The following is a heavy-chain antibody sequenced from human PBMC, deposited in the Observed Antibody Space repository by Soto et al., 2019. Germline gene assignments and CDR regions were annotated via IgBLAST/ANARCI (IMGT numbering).Heavy chain of an antibody. D-gene: IGHD1-26*01. CDR2: IYWDDDK. V-gene: IGHV2-5*02. CDR1: GFSLSTSGVG. CDR3: ANAGGLPGGNWFDP. J-gene: IGHJ5*02. Sequence: QITLKESGPTLVKPTQTLTLTCTFSGFSLSTSGVGVGWIRQPPGKALEWLALIYWDDDKRYSPSLKSRLTITKETSKNQGVLTMANMDPVETAPYYCANAGGLPGGNWFDPWGQGTLVTVSS.